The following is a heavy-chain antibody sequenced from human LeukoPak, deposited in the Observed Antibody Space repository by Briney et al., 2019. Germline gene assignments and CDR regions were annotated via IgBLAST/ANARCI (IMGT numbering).Heavy chain of an antibody. V-gene: IGHV3-13*04. Sequence: PGGSVRLSCAASGFTVSSHDIHCVRQPTGKGGEWVSGVGIAGDIYYAGSVKGRFTISRENAKNSLFLQMNSLRAGDTAVYYCARVLRGGGGFDYWGQVTLVTVSS. CDR2: VGIAGDI. CDR3: ARVLRGGGGFDY. D-gene: IGHD3-10*01. J-gene: IGHJ4*02. CDR1: GFTVSSHD.